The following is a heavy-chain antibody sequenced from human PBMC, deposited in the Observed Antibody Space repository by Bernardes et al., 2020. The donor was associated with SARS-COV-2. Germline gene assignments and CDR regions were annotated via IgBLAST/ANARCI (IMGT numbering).Heavy chain of an antibody. D-gene: IGHD4-17*01. CDR1: GYTFTSYG. CDR2: ISAYNGNT. CDR3: ASSPGSYGDSNWFDP. Sequence: ASVKVSCKASGYTFTSYGISWVRQAPGQGLEWMGWISAYNGNTNYAQKLQGRVTMTTDTSTSTAYMELRSLRSDDTAVYYCASSPGSYGDSNWFDPWGQGTLVTVSS. J-gene: IGHJ5*02. V-gene: IGHV1-18*01.